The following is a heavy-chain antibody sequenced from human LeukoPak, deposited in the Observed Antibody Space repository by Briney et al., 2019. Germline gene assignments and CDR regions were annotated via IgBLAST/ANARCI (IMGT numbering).Heavy chain of an antibody. CDR2: IYYSGST. CDR3: AMAIGYAFDI. CDR1: GGSISSSSYC. J-gene: IGHJ3*02. Sequence: PSETLSLTCTVSGGSISSSSYCWGWIRQPPGKGLEWIGSIYYSGSTNYNPSLKSRVTISVDTSKNQFSLKLSSVTAADTAVYYCAMAIGYAFDIWGQGTMVTVSS. V-gene: IGHV4-39*07. D-gene: IGHD3-22*01.